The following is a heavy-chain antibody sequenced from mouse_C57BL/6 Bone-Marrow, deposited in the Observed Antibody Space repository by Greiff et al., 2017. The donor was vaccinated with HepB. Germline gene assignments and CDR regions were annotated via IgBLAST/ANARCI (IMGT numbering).Heavy chain of an antibody. CDR2: IYPGSGNT. CDR1: GYTFTDYY. V-gene: IGHV1-76*01. J-gene: IGHJ1*03. D-gene: IGHD1-1*01. Sequence: QVQLQQSGAELVRPGASVKLSCKASGYTFTDYYINWVKQRPGQGLEWIARIYPGSGNTYYNEKFKGKATLTAEKSSSTAYMQLSSLTSEDSAVYFCAIWEAYYGIRSSYWYFDVWGTGTTVTVSS. CDR3: AIWEAYYGIRSSYWYFDV.